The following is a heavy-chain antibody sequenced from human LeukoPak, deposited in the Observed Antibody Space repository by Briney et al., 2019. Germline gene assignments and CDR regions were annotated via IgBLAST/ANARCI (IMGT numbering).Heavy chain of an antibody. CDR1: GFTFSSYG. Sequence: PGRSLRLSCAASGFTFSSYGMHWVRQAPGKGLEWVAFIRYDGSNKYYADSVKGRFTISRDNSKNTLYLQMNSLRAEDTAVYYCAKGGDSSGYYFYFDYWGQGTLVTVSS. CDR3: AKGGDSSGYYFYFDY. V-gene: IGHV3-30*02. CDR2: IRYDGSNK. D-gene: IGHD3-22*01. J-gene: IGHJ4*02.